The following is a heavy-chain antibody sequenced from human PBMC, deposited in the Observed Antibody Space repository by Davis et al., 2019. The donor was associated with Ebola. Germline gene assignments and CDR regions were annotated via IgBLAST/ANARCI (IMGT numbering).Heavy chain of an antibody. CDR1: GASMNSVGSF. D-gene: IGHD4-17*01. CDR3: ARAPRHEVTRNDYYYYMDV. Sequence: MPSDTLSPTFPLSGASMNSVGSFWTWVRQHPGKGLEWTGSTYYTGTSFSNPSLENRLTMSVDTSNNHFSLTLTSVTAADTAVYYCARAPRHEVTRNDYYYYMDVWGKGTTVIVSS. V-gene: IGHV4-31*03. CDR2: TYYTGTS. J-gene: IGHJ6*03.